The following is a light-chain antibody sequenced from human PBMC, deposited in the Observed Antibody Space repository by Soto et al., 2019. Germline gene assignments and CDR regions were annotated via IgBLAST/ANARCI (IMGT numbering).Light chain of an antibody. CDR2: AAS. CDR3: QQSYSTLPVYT. CDR1: QSISSY. V-gene: IGKV1-39*01. J-gene: IGKJ2*01. Sequence: DIQMTQSPSSLSASVGDRVTITCRASQSISSYLNWYQQKPGKAPKLLIYAASSLQSGVPSRFSGSGSGTDFTLTISSLQPEDVATYYCQQSYSTLPVYTFGQGTKLEIK.